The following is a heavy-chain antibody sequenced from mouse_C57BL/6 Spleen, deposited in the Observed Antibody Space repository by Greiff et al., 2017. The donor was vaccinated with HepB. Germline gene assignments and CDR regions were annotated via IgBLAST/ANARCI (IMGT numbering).Heavy chain of an antibody. CDR1: GFTFSDYG. CDR3: ARPDYYGSSFDY. CDR2: ISSGSSTI. J-gene: IGHJ2*01. V-gene: IGHV5-17*01. Sequence: EVKLVESGGGLVKPGGSLKLSCAASGFTFSDYGMHWVRQAPEKGLVWVAYISSGSSTIYYADTVKGRFTISRDNAKNTLFLQMTSLRSEDTAMYYCARPDYYGSSFDYWGQGTTLTVSS. D-gene: IGHD1-1*01.